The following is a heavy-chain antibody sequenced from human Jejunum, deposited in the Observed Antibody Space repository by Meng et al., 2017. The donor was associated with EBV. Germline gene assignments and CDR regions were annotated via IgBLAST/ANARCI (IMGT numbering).Heavy chain of an antibody. CDR2: ITVYNGNT. Sequence: QGPVVKAGVEVQKPGASGKASCKTSGYTFTRYGISWVRQAPGHGPEWMGWITVYNGNTNYAPRLQGRVTMTTDLSTSTAYMELRSLRSDDTAVYYCARDSSGYNANDKVSDYWGQGTLVTVSS. CDR1: GYTFTRYG. J-gene: IGHJ4*01. V-gene: IGHV1-18*01. CDR3: ARDSSGYNANDKVSDY. D-gene: IGHD5-12*01.